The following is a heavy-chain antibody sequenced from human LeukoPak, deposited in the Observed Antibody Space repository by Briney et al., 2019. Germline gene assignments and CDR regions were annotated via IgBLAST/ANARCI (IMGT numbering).Heavy chain of an antibody. V-gene: IGHV3-21*01. CDR3: ARDSVVADFDY. CDR2: ISSSGNDK. Sequence: GGSLRLSCAASGFTFSGSSMNWVRQTPGKGLEWVSSISSSGNDKYYADSVEGRFTISRDNAKNSLYLQLNSLRAEDTAVYYCARDSVVADFDYWGQGTLVTVSS. CDR1: GFTFSGSS. D-gene: IGHD2-15*01. J-gene: IGHJ4*02.